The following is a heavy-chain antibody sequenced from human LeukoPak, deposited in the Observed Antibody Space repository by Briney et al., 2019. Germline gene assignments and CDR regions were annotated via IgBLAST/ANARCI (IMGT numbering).Heavy chain of an antibody. J-gene: IGHJ3*02. CDR3: ARFKAGGRLPNAFDI. CDR2: INWNGGST. Sequence: GGSLRLSCAASGFTFDDYGMSWVRQAPGKGLEWVSGINWNGGSTGYADSVKGRFTISRDNAKNSLYLQMNSLRAEDTAVYYCARFKAGGRLPNAFDIWGQGTMVTVSS. V-gene: IGHV3-20*04. CDR1: GFTFDDYG.